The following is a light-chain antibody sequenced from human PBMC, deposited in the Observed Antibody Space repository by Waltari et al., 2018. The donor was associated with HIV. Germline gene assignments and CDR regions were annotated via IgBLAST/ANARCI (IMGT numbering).Light chain of an antibody. CDR1: ARDFGPYQY. Sequence: QSTLTQPASVSGSPGQSVTISCIGTARDFGPYQYVSWYQQHPGNVPKVIIYEVTSRPSGVSHRFSASKSGNTASLTISRLQPEDEAVYFCSTHTADHTLAFGGGTHLTVL. V-gene: IGLV2-14*03. CDR3: STHTADHTLA. CDR2: EVT. J-gene: IGLJ3*02.